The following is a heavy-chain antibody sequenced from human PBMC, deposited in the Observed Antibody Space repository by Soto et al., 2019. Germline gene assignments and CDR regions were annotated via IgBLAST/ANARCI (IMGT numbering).Heavy chain of an antibody. CDR2: IGSSGTMV. V-gene: IGHV3-48*03. CDR1: GFTFSSSE. Sequence: DVVLVESGGGFVQPGGSLKLSCAASGFTFSSSEMHWVRQAPGKGLEWLSYIGSSGTMVFYTDSVKGRFTISRDNAKNSLYPQMHSLRADGTATYYCARVRDTTLRYYYFSLDVWGRWITVTVSS. J-gene: IGHJ6*02. D-gene: IGHD1-26*01. CDR3: ARVRDTTLRYYYFSLDV.